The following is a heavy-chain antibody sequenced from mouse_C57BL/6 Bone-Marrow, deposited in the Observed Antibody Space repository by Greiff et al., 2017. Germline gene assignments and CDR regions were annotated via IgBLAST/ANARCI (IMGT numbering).Heavy chain of an antibody. D-gene: IGHD2-3*01. CDR1: GYTFTSYW. J-gene: IGHJ3*01. CDR2: INPSSGYT. V-gene: IGHV1-7*01. Sequence: VKLVESGAELAKPGASVKLSCKASGYTFTSYWMHWVKQRPGQGLEWIGYINPSSGYTKYNQKFKDKAPLTADKSSSTAYMQLSSLTYEDSAVYYCARDGYYSAWFAYWGQGTLVTVSA. CDR3: ARDGYYSAWFAY.